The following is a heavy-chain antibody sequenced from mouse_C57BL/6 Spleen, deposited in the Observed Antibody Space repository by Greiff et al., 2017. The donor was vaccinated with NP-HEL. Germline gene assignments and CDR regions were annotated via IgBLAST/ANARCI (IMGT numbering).Heavy chain of an antibody. J-gene: IGHJ3*01. CDR2: IYPGDGDT. CDR3: AKGWFAY. V-gene: IGHV1-82*01. Sequence: VKLMESGPELVKPGASVKISCKASGYAFSSSWMNWVKQRPGKGLEWIGRIYPGDGDTNYNGKFKGKATLTADKSSSTAYMQLSSLTSEDSAVYFCAKGWFAYWGQGTLVTVSA. CDR1: GYAFSSSW.